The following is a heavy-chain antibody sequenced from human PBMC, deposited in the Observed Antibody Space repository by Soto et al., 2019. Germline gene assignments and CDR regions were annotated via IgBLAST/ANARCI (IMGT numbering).Heavy chain of an antibody. D-gene: IGHD1-1*01. Sequence: QLQLQESGPGLVKPSETLSLTCTVSGGSINTCDYYWGWVRQPPGKGLASIGGICSSGSTYYNPSLNRRVTISVDTSRNQFSLRLNSVTAADTAVYYCARHRRETGTYAQPLDSWGQGTLVTVSS. CDR2: ICSSGST. CDR3: ARHRRETGTYAQPLDS. J-gene: IGHJ4*02. CDR1: GGSINTCDYY. V-gene: IGHV4-39*01.